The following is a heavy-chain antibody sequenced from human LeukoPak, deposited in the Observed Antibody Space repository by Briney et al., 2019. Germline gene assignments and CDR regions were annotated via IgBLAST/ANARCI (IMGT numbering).Heavy chain of an antibody. D-gene: IGHD1-26*01. CDR3: ARNVGATIFDY. CDR2: IYYSGST. J-gene: IGHJ4*02. CDR1: GGSISSYY. Sequence: SETLSLTCTVSGGSISSYYWSWIRQPPGKGLEWIGYIYYSGSTNYNPSLKSRVTISVETSKNQFSLKLSSVTAADTAVYYCARNVGATIFDYWGQGTLVTVSS. V-gene: IGHV4-59*01.